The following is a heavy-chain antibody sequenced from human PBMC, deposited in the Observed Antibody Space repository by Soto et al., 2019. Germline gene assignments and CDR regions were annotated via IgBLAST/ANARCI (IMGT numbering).Heavy chain of an antibody. CDR3: AKDGDYDKSGMDV. D-gene: IGHD3-9*01. CDR2: ISYDGSNK. Sequence: GSLRFSCAAPGFTFSSYGMHWVRQAPGKGLGWVAVISYDGSNKYYADSVKRRLTISRDNSKNTLYLQMNSLRAEDTAVYYCAKDGDYDKSGMDVWGQGTTVTVSS. V-gene: IGHV3-30*18. J-gene: IGHJ6*02. CDR1: GFTFSSYG.